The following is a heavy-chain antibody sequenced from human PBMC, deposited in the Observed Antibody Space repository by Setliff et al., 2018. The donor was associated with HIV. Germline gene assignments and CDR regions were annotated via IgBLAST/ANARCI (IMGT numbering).Heavy chain of an antibody. CDR2: IRYDGSDK. CDR1: GFTFSSYG. D-gene: IGHD6-13*01. J-gene: IGHJ4*02. Sequence: PGGSLRLSCAASGFTFSSYGMHWVRQAPGKGLEWVAFIRYDGSDKYYVDSVKGRFTISRDNARNTLFLQMNSLGVEDTALYYCGRDVHDAAADNWGRGTLVTVSS. V-gene: IGHV3-30*02. CDR3: GRDVHDAAADN.